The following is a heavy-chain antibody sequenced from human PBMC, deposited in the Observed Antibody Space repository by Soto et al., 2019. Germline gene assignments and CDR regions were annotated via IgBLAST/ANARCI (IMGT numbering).Heavy chain of an antibody. CDR2: IYSSGST. Sequence: SETLSLTCTVSGGAISTYYWTWIRQPAGKGLEWIGRIYSSGSTKYNPSLQSRVTMSLDTSNNQFSLRLTSVTAADTAVYYCARGQRFSDWFDPWGQGTLVTVS. CDR1: GGAISTYY. CDR3: ARGQRFSDWFDP. J-gene: IGHJ5*02. D-gene: IGHD3-3*01. V-gene: IGHV4-4*07.